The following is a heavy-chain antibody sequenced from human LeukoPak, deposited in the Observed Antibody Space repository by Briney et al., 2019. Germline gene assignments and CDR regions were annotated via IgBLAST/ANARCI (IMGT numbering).Heavy chain of an antibody. J-gene: IGHJ4*02. CDR1: GFTFSSYE. V-gene: IGHV3-48*03. D-gene: IGHD1-14*01. CDR3: ARGPYNSWYFDY. Sequence: GGSLRLSCAASGFTFSSYEMNWVRQAPGKGLEWVSYISSSGSTIYYADSVKGRFTISRDNAKNSLYLQMNSLRAEDTAVYYCARGPYNSWYFDYWGQGTLVTVSS. CDR2: ISSSGSTI.